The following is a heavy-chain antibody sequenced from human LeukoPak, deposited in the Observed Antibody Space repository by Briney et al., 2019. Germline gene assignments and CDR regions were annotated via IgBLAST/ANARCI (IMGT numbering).Heavy chain of an antibody. CDR2: INHSGST. CDR3: ARRYSSSAGPHRGISGMDV. V-gene: IGHV4-34*01. D-gene: IGHD6-13*01. CDR1: GGSFSGYY. Sequence: SETLSLTCAVYGGSFSGYYWSWIRQPPGKGLEWIGEINHSGSTNYNPSLKSRVTISVDTSKNQFSLKLSSVTAADTAVYYCARRYSSSAGPHRGISGMDVWGQGTTVTVSS. J-gene: IGHJ6*02.